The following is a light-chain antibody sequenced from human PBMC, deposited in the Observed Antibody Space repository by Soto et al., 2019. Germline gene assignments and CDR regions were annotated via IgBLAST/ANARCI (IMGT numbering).Light chain of an antibody. J-gene: IGLJ3*02. Sequence: QSVLTQPPSVSGAPGQRVTISCTGSSSNIGAGYDVHWYQQLPGTAPKLFIFGNSNRPSGVPDRFSGSKSGISASLAITGLQAEDEADYYCQSYDSSLSGWVFGGGTKLTVL. CDR2: GNS. V-gene: IGLV1-40*01. CDR1: SSNIGAGYD. CDR3: QSYDSSLSGWV.